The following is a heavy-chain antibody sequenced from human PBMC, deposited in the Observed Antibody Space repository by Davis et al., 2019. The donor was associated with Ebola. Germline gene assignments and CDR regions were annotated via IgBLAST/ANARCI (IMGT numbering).Heavy chain of an antibody. V-gene: IGHV3-21*01. D-gene: IGHD6-19*01. J-gene: IGHJ3*02. CDR2: ISSSSSYI. CDR3: ARVVRAVAGGDAFDI. Sequence: PGGSLRLSCAASGFTFSSYSMNWVRQAPGKGLEWVSSISSSSSYIYYADSVKGRFTISRDNAKNSLYLQMNSLRAEDTAVYYCARVVRAVAGGDAFDIWGQGTMVTVSS. CDR1: GFTFSSYS.